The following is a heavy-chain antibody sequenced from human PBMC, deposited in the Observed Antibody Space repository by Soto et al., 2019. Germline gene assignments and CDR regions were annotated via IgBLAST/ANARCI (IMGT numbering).Heavy chain of an antibody. Sequence: RGESLEIYCKCSGYSFTSYWISWVRQMPGKGLEWMGRIDPSDSYNNYSPSFQDHVTNSADKSISTAYLQWSSLKASDTAMYYCARHIAVAGSDYYYGMDVWGQGTTVTVSS. V-gene: IGHV5-10-1*01. D-gene: IGHD6-19*01. J-gene: IGHJ6*02. CDR2: IDPSDSYN. CDR3: ARHIAVAGSDYYYGMDV. CDR1: GYSFTSYW.